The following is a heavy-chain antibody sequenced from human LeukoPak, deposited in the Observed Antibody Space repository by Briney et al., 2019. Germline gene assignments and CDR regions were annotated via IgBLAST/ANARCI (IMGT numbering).Heavy chain of an antibody. CDR3: ASGSAYYVDYYYYMDV. CDR1: GFTFSSYG. D-gene: IGHD1-26*01. V-gene: IGHV3-21*01. J-gene: IGHJ6*03. Sequence: GGSLRLSCAASGFTFSSYGMSWVRQAPGKGLEWLSSISSSGSYIYYADSVKGRFTISRDNAKNSLYLQMNSLRAEDTAVYYCASGSAYYVDYYYYMDVWGKGTTVTVSS. CDR2: ISSSGSYI.